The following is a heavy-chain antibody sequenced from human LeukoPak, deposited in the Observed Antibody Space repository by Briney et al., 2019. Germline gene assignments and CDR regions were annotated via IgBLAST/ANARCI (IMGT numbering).Heavy chain of an antibody. CDR2: ISYDGSNK. V-gene: IGHV3-30*04. CDR3: ARGTNAYYYDSSATPAAFDI. CDR1: GFNFGDYA. J-gene: IGHJ3*02. Sequence: PGGSLRLSCITSGFNFGDYAVSWVRQAPGKGLEWVAVISYDGSNKYYADSVKGRFTISRDNSKNTLYLQMNSLRAEDTAVYYCARGTNAYYYDSSATPAAFDIWGQGTMVTVSS. D-gene: IGHD3-22*01.